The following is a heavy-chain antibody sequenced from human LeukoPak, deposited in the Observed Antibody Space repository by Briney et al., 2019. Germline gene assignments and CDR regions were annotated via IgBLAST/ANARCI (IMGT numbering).Heavy chain of an antibody. CDR1: GFIFGDYG. Sequence: PGRSLRLSCTASGFIFGDYGLSWVPQAPGKGLEWVGYIRRKGDGGTTEYAASVRGTFTISRDESNIIAYLQMNSLQPDATAVFYCSRVLTSGTRMFDPWGEGTLLTVSS. D-gene: IGHD1-1*01. V-gene: IGHV3-49*04. CDR2: IRRKGDGGTT. J-gene: IGHJ5*02. CDR3: SRVLTSGTRMFDP.